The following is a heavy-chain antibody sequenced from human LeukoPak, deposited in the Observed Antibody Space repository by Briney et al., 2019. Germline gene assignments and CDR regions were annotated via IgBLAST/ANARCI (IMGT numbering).Heavy chain of an antibody. Sequence: GGSLRLSCAASGFTFSSYWMHWVRQAPGKGLVWVSRIKTDGSDTSYADPVKGRFTISRDNAKNTLYLQMNSMSAEDTAVYYCARGGSSGCLDYWGQGTLVTVSS. CDR1: GFTFSSYW. V-gene: IGHV3-74*01. D-gene: IGHD6-19*01. CDR3: ARGGSSGCLDY. J-gene: IGHJ4*02. CDR2: IKTDGSDT.